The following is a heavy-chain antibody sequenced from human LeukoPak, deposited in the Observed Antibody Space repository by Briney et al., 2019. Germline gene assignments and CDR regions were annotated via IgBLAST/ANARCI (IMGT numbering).Heavy chain of an antibody. CDR2: INSDGSST. CDR3: ARDYGAWVVPDGIMYYFDY. CDR1: GFTFSSYW. Sequence: GGSLRLSCAASGFTFSSYWMHWVRQAPGKGLVWVSRINSDGSSTRYADSVKGRFTISRDDAKNSVYLQMNSLRAEDTAVYYCARDYGAWVVPDGIMYYFDYWGQGTLVTVSS. D-gene: IGHD2-2*01. V-gene: IGHV3-74*01. J-gene: IGHJ4*02.